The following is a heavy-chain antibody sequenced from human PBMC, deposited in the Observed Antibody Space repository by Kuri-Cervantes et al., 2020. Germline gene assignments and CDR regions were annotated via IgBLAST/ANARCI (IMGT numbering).Heavy chain of an antibody. CDR3: ARRGRVGVVDKGAFYYYYMDA. V-gene: IGHV3-33*01. CDR1: GFTCSSYG. J-gene: IGHJ6*03. CDR2: IWYDGSNK. D-gene: IGHD3-3*01. Sequence: GGSLRLSCAASGFTCSSYGMHWVRQAPGKGLEWVALIWYDGSNKNYADSVKGRFTISRDNSKNTLYLQMNSLRAEDTAVYYCARRGRVGVVDKGAFYYYYMDAWGKGTTVTVSS.